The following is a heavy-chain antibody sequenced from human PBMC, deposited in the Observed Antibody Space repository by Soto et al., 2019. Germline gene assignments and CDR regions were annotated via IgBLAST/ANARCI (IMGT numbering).Heavy chain of an antibody. CDR3: VREGRGWDSRGSLDF. J-gene: IGHJ3*01. D-gene: IGHD6-19*01. Sequence: PWGSLILSCAASVFTCRTYAMNWVRQAPWKGLEWVSVISGSVGGEYYADSVQGRFNISRDNSKNKLYLQMNSLRAEDTAIYYCVREGRGWDSRGSLDFWGRGTMVTVSS. CDR1: VFTCRTYA. V-gene: IGHV3-23*01. CDR2: ISGSVGGE.